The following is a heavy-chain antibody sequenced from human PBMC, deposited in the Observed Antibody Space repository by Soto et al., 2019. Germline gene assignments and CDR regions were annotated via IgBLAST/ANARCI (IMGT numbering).Heavy chain of an antibody. J-gene: IGHJ4*02. CDR1: GGSISSSSYY. Sequence: SETLSLTCTVSGGSISSSSYYWGWIRQPPGKGLEWIGSIYYSGSTSYNPSLKSRVTISVDTSKNQFSLKLSSVTAADTAVYYCARPAPRAVAVYYFDYWGQGTLVTVSS. V-gene: IGHV4-39*01. CDR3: ARPAPRAVAVYYFDY. D-gene: IGHD6-19*01. CDR2: IYYSGST.